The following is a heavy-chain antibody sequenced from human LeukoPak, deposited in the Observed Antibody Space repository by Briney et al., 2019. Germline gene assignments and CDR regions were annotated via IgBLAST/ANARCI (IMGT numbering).Heavy chain of an antibody. V-gene: IGHV3-73*01. CDR3: TRPINYDSSGYGFDY. D-gene: IGHD3-22*01. Sequence: GGSLRLSCAASGFTFSGSAMHWVRQASGKGLEWVGRIRSKANSYATAYAASVKGRFTISRDDSKNTAYLQMNSLKTEDTAVYYCTRPINYDSSGYGFDYWGQGTLVTVSS. CDR2: IRSKANSYAT. CDR1: GFTFSGSA. J-gene: IGHJ4*02.